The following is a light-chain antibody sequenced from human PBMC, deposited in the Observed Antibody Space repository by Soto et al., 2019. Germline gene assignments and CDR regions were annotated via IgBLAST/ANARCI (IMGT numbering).Light chain of an antibody. J-gene: IGLJ2*01. CDR2: DNT. CDR1: GSTIGAGYD. CDR3: QSYDSSLSVV. V-gene: IGLV1-40*01. Sequence: QSVLTQPPSVSGAPGQRVTISCTGSGSTIGAGYDVHWYQQLPGTAPRLLIHDNTNRPTGVPDRFSGSKSGTSASLAISGLKAEDEADYCCQSYDSSLSVVFGGGTELTV.